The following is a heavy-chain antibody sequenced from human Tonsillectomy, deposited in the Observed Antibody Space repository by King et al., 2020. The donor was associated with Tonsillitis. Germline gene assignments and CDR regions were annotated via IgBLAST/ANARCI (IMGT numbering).Heavy chain of an antibody. CDR3: ARDEREVVVPHLGYDVMDV. D-gene: IGHD2-2*01. Sequence: VQLVQSGAEVKKTGASVKVSCKASGYTFTSYGISWVRQAPGQGLEWMGWISVDNGNINYAQKLQGRVTMTTDTSTSTAYMELRSLRYDDTGVYYCARDEREVVVPHLGYDVMDVGGRGPAVTLSS. CDR1: GYTFTSYG. J-gene: IGHJ6*02. CDR2: ISVDNGNI. V-gene: IGHV1-18*04.